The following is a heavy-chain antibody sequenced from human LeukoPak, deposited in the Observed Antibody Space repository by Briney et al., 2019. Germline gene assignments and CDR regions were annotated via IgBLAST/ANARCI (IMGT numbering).Heavy chain of an antibody. D-gene: IGHD3-22*01. CDR1: GYTFTSYY. CDR3: ASSGPYDRGAFDI. V-gene: IGHV1-46*01. Sequence: ASVKVSCKASGYTFTSYYMHWVRQAPGQGLEWMGIINPSGGSTSYAQKFQGRVTMTRDMSTSTVYMELSSLRSEDTAVYYCASSGPYDRGAFDIWGQGTMVTVSS. J-gene: IGHJ3*02. CDR2: INPSGGST.